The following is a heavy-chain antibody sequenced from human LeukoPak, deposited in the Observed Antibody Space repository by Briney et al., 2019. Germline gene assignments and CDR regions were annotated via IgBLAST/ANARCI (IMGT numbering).Heavy chain of an antibody. CDR2: IKQDGSEK. CDR1: GFTFSNHW. D-gene: IGHD6-13*01. J-gene: IGHJ5*02. V-gene: IGHV3-7*01. Sequence: GGSLRLSCAASGFTFSNHWMSWVCQAPGKGLEWVANIKQDGSEKYYVDSVKGRFTISRDNAKNSLYLQMNSLRAEDTAVYYCAREGPVIAAAGTLWFDPWGQGTLVTVSS. CDR3: AREGPVIAAAGTLWFDP.